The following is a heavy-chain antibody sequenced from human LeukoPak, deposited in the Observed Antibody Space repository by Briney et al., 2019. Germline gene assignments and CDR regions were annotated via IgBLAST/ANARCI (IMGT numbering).Heavy chain of an antibody. V-gene: IGHV4-34*01. CDR1: GGSFSGYY. D-gene: IGHD4-17*01. CDR2: INHSGST. Sequence: SETLSLTCAVYGGSFSGYYWSWIRQPPGKGLEWIGEINHSGSTNYNPSLKSRVTISVDTPKNQFSLKLSSVTAADTAVYYCARGPQKTYGDYDRADIWGQGTMVTVSS. CDR3: ARGPQKTYGDYDRADI. J-gene: IGHJ3*02.